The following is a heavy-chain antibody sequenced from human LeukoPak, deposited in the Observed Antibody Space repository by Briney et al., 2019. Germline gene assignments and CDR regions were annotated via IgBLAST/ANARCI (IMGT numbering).Heavy chain of an antibody. CDR1: GFTISYYW. J-gene: IGHJ4*02. CDR2: IKKDGSET. Sequence: AGGSLRLSCAASGFTISYYWMSWVGQAPGKGLEWVAHIKKDGSETYYVDSVKGRFTVSRDNAKNSLYLQMNSLSPEDTAVYYCARERSSGWSDYWGQGTLVTVSS. CDR3: ARERSSGWSDY. V-gene: IGHV3-7*01. D-gene: IGHD6-19*01.